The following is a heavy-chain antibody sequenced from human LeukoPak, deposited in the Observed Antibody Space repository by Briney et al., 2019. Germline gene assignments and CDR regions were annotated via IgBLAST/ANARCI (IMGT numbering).Heavy chain of an antibody. CDR2: IYYSGST. CDR1: GGSISSSSYY. J-gene: IGHJ4*02. CDR3: ARHMDWYYFDY. Sequence: SETLSLTCTVSGGSISSSSYYWGWIRQPPGKGLEWIGSIYYSGSTNYNPSLKSRVTISVDTSKNQFSLKLSSVTAADTAVYYCARHMDWYYFDYWGQGTLVTVSS. V-gene: IGHV4-39*01. D-gene: IGHD3/OR15-3a*01.